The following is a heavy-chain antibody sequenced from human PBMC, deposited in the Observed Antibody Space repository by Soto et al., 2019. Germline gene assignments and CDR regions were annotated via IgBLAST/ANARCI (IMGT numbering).Heavy chain of an antibody. V-gene: IGHV4-39*01. CDR1: GGSISSSSYY. CDR3: ARPARQDSVAGDY. J-gene: IGHJ4*02. D-gene: IGHD6-19*01. Sequence: SETLSLTCIVSGGSISSSSYYWGWIRQSPGKGLEWIGSIYYSGITHYNPSLKSRVTISLDTSKNQFSLKLSSVTAADTAVYFCARPARQDSVAGDYWGQGTQVTVSS. CDR2: IYYSGIT.